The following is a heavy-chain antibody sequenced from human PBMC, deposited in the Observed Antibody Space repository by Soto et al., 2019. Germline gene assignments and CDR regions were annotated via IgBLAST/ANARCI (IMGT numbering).Heavy chain of an antibody. J-gene: IGHJ5*02. CDR1: GVTFSSYA. V-gene: IGHV1-69*13. CDR2: IIPIFGTA. D-gene: IGHD3-10*01. CDR3: AFRSTSGSYYMAFDP. Sequence: SVKVSCKASGVTFSSYAISWVRQAPGQGLEWMGGIIPIFGTANYAQKFQGRVTITADESTRTAYMELRSLRSEETAVYYCAFRSTSGSYYMAFDPWGQGPLVTVSS.